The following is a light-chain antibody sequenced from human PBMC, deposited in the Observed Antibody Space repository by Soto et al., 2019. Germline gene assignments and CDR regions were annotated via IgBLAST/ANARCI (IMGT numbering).Light chain of an antibody. J-gene: IGKJ1*01. CDR1: QSVSSY. CDR3: QQRSNRRT. CDR2: DAS. V-gene: IGKV3-11*01. Sequence: EIVLTQSPATLSLSPGERATLSCRASQSVSSYLAWYQQKPGQAPRLLIYDASNRATGIPARFSGSGSGTDFTRTISSLEPEDFAVYYCQQRSNRRTFGQGTKVEIK.